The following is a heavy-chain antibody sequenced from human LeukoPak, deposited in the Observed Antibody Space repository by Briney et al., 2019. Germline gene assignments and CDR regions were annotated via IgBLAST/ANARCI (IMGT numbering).Heavy chain of an antibody. CDR2: IYTSGNT. CDR1: GGSISSYY. J-gene: IGHJ6*03. CDR3: ARGRGDILTGYVPYYYYMDV. D-gene: IGHD3-9*01. Sequence: SETLSLTCTVSGGSISSYYWSWVRQPPGKGLEWIGYIYTSGNTNYNPSLKSRVTISVDTSKNQFSLKLSSVTAADTAVYYCARGRGDILTGYVPYYYYMDVWGKGTTVTVSS. V-gene: IGHV4-4*09.